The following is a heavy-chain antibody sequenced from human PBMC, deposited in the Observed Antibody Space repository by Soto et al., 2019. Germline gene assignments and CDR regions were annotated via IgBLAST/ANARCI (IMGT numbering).Heavy chain of an antibody. Sequence: GASVKVSCKASGGTFSSYTISWVRQAPGQGLEWMGRTIPILGIANYAQKFQGRVTITADKSTSTAYMELSSLRSEDTAVYYCARERGSGSYSFDYWGQGTLVTVS. J-gene: IGHJ4*02. CDR1: GGTFSSYT. CDR3: ARERGSGSYSFDY. CDR2: TIPILGIA. D-gene: IGHD3-10*01. V-gene: IGHV1-69*04.